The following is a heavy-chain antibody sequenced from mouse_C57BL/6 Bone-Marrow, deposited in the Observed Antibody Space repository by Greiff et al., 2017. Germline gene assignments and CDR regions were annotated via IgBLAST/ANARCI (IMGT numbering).Heavy chain of an antibody. J-gene: IGHJ2*01. D-gene: IGHD3-2*02. Sequence: VQLQQSGAELARPGASVKLSCKASGYTFTSYGISWVKQRTGQGLEWIGEIYPRSGNNYYNEKFKGKATLTADKSSSTAYMELRSLTSEDSAVYFYAREGYSSGYCWGQGTTLTVSS. CDR2: IYPRSGNN. V-gene: IGHV1-81*01. CDR1: GYTFTSYG. CDR3: AREGYSSGYC.